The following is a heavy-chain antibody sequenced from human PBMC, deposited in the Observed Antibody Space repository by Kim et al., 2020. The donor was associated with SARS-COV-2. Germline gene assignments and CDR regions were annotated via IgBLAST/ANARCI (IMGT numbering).Heavy chain of an antibody. CDR1: GFTFSNYG. D-gene: IGHD1-26*01. CDR3: AKQVAILELYTYYGMDV. J-gene: IGHJ6*02. Sequence: GGSLRLSCTVSGFTFSNYGMHWVRQAPGKGLEWVSFISYEGSKKQYLDSLKGRFTISRDYSKNTLYLQMNSLRAEDTAVYYCAKQVAILELYTYYGMDVWGQGTTLPVPS. V-gene: IGHV3-30*18. CDR2: ISYEGSKK.